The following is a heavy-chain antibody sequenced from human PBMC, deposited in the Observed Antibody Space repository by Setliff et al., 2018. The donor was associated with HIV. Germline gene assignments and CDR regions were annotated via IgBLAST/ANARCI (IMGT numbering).Heavy chain of an antibody. J-gene: IGHJ4*02. V-gene: IGHV1-18*01. Sequence: ASVKVSCKASGYTSINYGISWVRQAPGQGLEWMGWISAYNGNTNYAQQLQGRVTMTTDTSTSTAYMELRSLRSDDTAVYYCARDGYYYDGSAYSTFDYWGQGTLVTVSS. CDR2: ISAYNGNT. CDR3: ARDGYYYDGSAYSTFDY. CDR1: GYTSINYG. D-gene: IGHD3-22*01.